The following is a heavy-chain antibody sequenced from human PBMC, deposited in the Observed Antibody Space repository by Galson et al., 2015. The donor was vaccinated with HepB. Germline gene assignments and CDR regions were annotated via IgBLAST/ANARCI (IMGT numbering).Heavy chain of an antibody. D-gene: IGHD4-17*01. V-gene: IGHV3-23*01. J-gene: IGHJ4*02. CDR2: ISVRGGST. CDR3: ASGGSTVNADFDD. Sequence: SLRLSCAGSGFTFSSYAMSWVRQAPGKGLEWVSAISVRGGSTFYADSVKGRFTISRDNSKNTLHLQMNSLRAEDTAVYYCASGGSTVNADFDDWSQGTLVTVSS. CDR1: GFTFSSYA.